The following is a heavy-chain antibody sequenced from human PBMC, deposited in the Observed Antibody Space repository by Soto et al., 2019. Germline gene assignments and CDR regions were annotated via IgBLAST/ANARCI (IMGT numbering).Heavy chain of an antibody. V-gene: IGHV3-66*01. Sequence: VGSLRLSCAASGFTVSSNYMSWVRQAPGKGLEWVSVIYSGGSTYYADSVKGRFTISRDNSKNTLYLQMNSLRAEDTAVYYCASGPYYDFWSGYYHWGQGTLVTVSS. CDR1: GFTVSSNY. CDR2: IYSGGST. D-gene: IGHD3-3*01. CDR3: ASGPYYDFWSGYYH. J-gene: IGHJ5*02.